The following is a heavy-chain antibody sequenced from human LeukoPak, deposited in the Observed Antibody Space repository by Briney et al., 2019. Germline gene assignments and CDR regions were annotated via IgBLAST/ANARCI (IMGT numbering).Heavy chain of an antibody. D-gene: IGHD2-15*01. V-gene: IGHV3-30-3*01. CDR2: ISYDGNNQ. J-gene: IGHJ4*02. CDR3: ARVGSRYCSGANCYDGF. Sequence: GTSLRLSCAVSEFAFSSLAMHWVRQAPGKGLEWVAFISYDGNNQYYADSVKGRFTISRDNSKNTLYLQMNNLRAEDTAIYYCARVGSRYCSGANCYDGFWGQGTLVSVSS. CDR1: EFAFSSLA.